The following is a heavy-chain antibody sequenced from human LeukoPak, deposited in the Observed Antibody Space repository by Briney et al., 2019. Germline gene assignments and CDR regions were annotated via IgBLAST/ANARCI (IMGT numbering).Heavy chain of an antibody. Sequence: PSETLSLTCTVSGGSISSYYWSWIRQPPGKGLEYIAYMHYIGVTNYNPSLKSRVSMSVDTSKNQLSLRLTSVTAADTAVYYCASILYGSNGFDYWGQGTLVTVSS. D-gene: IGHD4/OR15-4a*01. CDR3: ASILYGSNGFDY. J-gene: IGHJ4*02. CDR2: MHYIGVT. V-gene: IGHV4-59*01. CDR1: GGSISSYY.